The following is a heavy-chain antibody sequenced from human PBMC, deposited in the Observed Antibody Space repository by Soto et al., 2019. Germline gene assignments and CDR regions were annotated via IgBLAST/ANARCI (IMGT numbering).Heavy chain of an antibody. J-gene: IGHJ5*02. Sequence: SETLSLTCTVSGGSINFHYWTWIRQPPGKGLEWIGYISSNESTNYNPSLKSRVTRSVDTYKNRFAVKLKSVTAEDTAVYYCARRSQRLRIYNWFDIWGQGTLGTVSS. CDR1: GGSINFHY. D-gene: IGHD6-25*01. CDR3: ARRSQRLRIYNWFDI. CDR2: ISSNEST. V-gene: IGHV4-59*11.